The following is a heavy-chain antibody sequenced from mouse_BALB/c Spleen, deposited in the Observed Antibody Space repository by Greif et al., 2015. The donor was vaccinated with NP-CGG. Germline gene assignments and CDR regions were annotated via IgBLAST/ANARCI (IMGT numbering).Heavy chain of an antibody. CDR3: ARQGGYYLYYFDY. Sequence: EVKLVESGGGLVQPGGSLKLSRAASGFTFSSYTMSWVRQTPEKRLEWVAYISNGGGSTYYPDTVKGRFTISRDNAKNALYRQMSSLKSEDTAMYYCARQGGYYLYYFDYWGQGTTLTVSS. CDR1: GFTFSSYT. CDR2: ISNGGGST. D-gene: IGHD2-3*01. V-gene: IGHV5-12-2*01. J-gene: IGHJ2*01.